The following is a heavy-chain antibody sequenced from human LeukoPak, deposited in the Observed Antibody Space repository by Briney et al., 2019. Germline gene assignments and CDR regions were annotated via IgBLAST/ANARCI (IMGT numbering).Heavy chain of an antibody. CDR2: IYTSGST. CDR1: GGSISSYY. J-gene: IGHJ4*02. CDR3: AREAPPTYYDYVWGSYRFSPFDY. D-gene: IGHD3-16*02. Sequence: SETLSLTCTVSGGSISSYYWSWIRQPAGKGLEWIGRIYTSGSTNYNPSLKSRVTMSVDTSKNQFSLKLSSVTAADTAVYYCAREAPPTYYDYVWGSYRFSPFDYWGQGTLVTVSS. V-gene: IGHV4-4*07.